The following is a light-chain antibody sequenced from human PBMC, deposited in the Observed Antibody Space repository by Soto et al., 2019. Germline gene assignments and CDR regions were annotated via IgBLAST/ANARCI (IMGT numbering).Light chain of an antibody. CDR1: QDISKF. Sequence: DIQMTQSPSSLSASIGDRVSYTCQASQDISKFLNWYQHKPGQAPSLLIYDASKSHFGVPSRFSGSGSGTDFTFTISSLQPEDNATYYCQQYANRPYTFGKWTKVDIK. J-gene: IGKJ2*01. V-gene: IGKV1-33*01. CDR2: DAS. CDR3: QQYANRPYT.